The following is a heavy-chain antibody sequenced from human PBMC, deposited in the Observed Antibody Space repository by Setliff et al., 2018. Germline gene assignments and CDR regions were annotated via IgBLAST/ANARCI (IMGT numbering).Heavy chain of an antibody. CDR3: SRLVRYCSRTTGQTASGAEL. V-gene: IGHV1-18*01. Sequence: ASVKVSCKASGYTFSHSGITWVRQAPGQGLEWMGWISAYTGNTNYAQKLQGRVTMTTDSSTNTAYLELRGLTSDDTAVYYCSRLVRYCSRTTGQTASGAELWGQGTLVTVSS. CDR1: GYTFSHSG. J-gene: IGHJ1*01. CDR2: ISAYTGNT. D-gene: IGHD2-2*01.